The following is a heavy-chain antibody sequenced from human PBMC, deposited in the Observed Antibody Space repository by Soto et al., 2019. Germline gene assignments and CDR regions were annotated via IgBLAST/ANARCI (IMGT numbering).Heavy chain of an antibody. CDR2: TYYRSKWYN. CDR3: ARDPGYSSGWYFGWFDP. D-gene: IGHD6-19*01. Sequence: PSQTLSLTCAIFGDTVSSNSAAWSWIRQSPSRGLEWLGRTYYRSKWYNDYAVSVKSRVTINPDTSKNQFSLQLNSVTLEDTAVHYCARDPGYSSGWYFGWFDPWGQGTLVTVSS. J-gene: IGHJ5*02. V-gene: IGHV6-1*01. CDR1: GDTVSSNSAA.